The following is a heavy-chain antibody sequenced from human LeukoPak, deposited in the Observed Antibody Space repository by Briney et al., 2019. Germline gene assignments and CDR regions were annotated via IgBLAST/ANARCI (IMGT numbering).Heavy chain of an antibody. CDR2: ISYDGSNK. D-gene: IGHD5-12*01. CDR1: GFTFSNYG. CDR3: AKERGYSGYDLGIFDS. Sequence: GRSLRLSCAASGFTFSNYGMHWVRQAPGKGLEWVAVISYDGSNKYYADSVKGRFTISRDNSKNTLYLQMNSLRAEDTAVYYCAKERGYSGYDLGIFDSWGQGTLVTVSS. V-gene: IGHV3-30*18. J-gene: IGHJ4*02.